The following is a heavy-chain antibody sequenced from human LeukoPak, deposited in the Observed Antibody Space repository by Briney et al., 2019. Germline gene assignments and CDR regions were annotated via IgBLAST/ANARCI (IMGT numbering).Heavy chain of an antibody. V-gene: IGHV3-74*01. CDR3: ARGVDTAVVTGGYNWFDP. J-gene: IGHJ5*02. CDR1: GFTFRTYW. D-gene: IGHD5-18*01. Sequence: GGSLRLSCAASGFTFRTYWMLWVRQAPGKGLVWVSRINTDGSHTSYADSVKGRFTISRDNAKNTLYLQMNSLRAEDTAVYYCARGVDTAVVTGGYNWFDPWGQGTLVTVSS. CDR2: INTDGSHT.